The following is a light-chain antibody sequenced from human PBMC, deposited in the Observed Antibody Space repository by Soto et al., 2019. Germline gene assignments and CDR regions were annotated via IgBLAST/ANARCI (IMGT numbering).Light chain of an antibody. CDR1: SSDVGGYNY. J-gene: IGLJ3*02. CDR3: CSYAGSYTWV. Sequence: QSALTQPRSVSGSPGQSVTISCTGTSSDVGGYNYVSWYQQYPGKAPKLMIYDVNKWPSGVPDRFSGSKSGTTASLTISGLQAVDEAEYYCCSYAGSYTWVFGGGTQLTVL. CDR2: DVN. V-gene: IGLV2-11*01.